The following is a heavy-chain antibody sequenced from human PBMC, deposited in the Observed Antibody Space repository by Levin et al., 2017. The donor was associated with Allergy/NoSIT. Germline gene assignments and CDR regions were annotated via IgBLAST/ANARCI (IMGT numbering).Heavy chain of an antibody. CDR1: GGSISSSSYY. CDR2: IYYSGST. Sequence: KASETLSLTCTVSGGSISSSSYYWGWIRQPPGKGLEWIGSIYYSGSTYYNPSLKSRVTISVDTSKNQFSLKLSSVTAADTAVYYCAAIFLEWLMPQGWFDPWGQGTLVTVSS. J-gene: IGHJ5*02. CDR3: AAIFLEWLMPQGWFDP. D-gene: IGHD3-3*01. V-gene: IGHV4-39*01.